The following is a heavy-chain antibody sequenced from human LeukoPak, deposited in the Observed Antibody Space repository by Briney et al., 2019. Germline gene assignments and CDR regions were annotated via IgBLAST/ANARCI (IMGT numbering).Heavy chain of an antibody. Sequence: GSLRLSCEISGFSVGRKYMSWVRQAPGKGLEWIGYIYYTGSTNYNPSLKSRVTISVDRSKNQFSLKLSSVTAADTAVYYCARGVDYYGVWGQGTLVTVSS. CDR1: GFSVGRKY. J-gene: IGHJ4*02. CDR2: IYYTGST. D-gene: IGHD3-10*01. V-gene: IGHV4-59*02. CDR3: ARGVDYYGV.